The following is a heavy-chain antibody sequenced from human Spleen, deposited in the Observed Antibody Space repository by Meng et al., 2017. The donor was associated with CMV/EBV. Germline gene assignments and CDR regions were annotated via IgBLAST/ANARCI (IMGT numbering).Heavy chain of an antibody. CDR1: GFTFRNDE. J-gene: IGHJ4*02. CDR2: IKQEGSEK. CDR3: ARGGGKWLRLFDY. D-gene: IGHD5-12*01. Sequence: GGSLRLSCAASGFTFRNDEMNWVRQAPGKGLEWVANIKQEGSEKYYVDSVKGRFTISRDNDKNSLYLQMNSLRAEDTAVYYCARGGGKWLRLFDYWGQGTLVTVSS. V-gene: IGHV3-7*01.